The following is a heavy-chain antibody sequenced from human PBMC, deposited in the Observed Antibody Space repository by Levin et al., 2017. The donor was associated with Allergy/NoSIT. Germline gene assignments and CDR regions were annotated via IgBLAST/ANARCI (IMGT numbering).Heavy chain of an antibody. CDR1: GGSISSGGYS. CDR3: ASEGSRGAFDI. D-gene: IGHD1-26*01. CDR2: IYHSGST. Sequence: PSETLSLTCAVSGGSISSGGYSWSWIRQPPGKGLEWIGYIYHSGSTYYNPSLKSRVTISVDRSKNQFSLKLSSVTAADTAVYYCASEGSRGAFDIWGQGTMVTVSS. V-gene: IGHV4-30-2*01. J-gene: IGHJ3*02.